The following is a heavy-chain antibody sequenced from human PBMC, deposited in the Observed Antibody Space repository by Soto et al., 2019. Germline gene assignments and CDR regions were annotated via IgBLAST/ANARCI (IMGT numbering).Heavy chain of an antibody. V-gene: IGHV1-69*12. Sequence: QVQLVQSGAEVKKPGSSVTVSCKASGGTFSSYTISWVRQAPGQGLEWMGGIIPIFGTANYAQKFQGRVTITADESTSTAYMELSSLRSEDTAVYYGARGNHRWLQWWYFDRWGRGTLVTVSS. J-gene: IGHJ2*01. D-gene: IGHD5-12*01. CDR2: IIPIFGTA. CDR1: GGTFSSYT. CDR3: ARGNHRWLQWWYFDR.